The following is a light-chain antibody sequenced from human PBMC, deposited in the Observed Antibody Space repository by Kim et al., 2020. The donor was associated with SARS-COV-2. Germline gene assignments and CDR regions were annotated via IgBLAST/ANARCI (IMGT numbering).Light chain of an antibody. J-gene: IGKJ2*01. CDR1: ESIGNW. Sequence: DIQMTQSPSTLSASVGDRVTITCRASESIGNWLAWYQQKPGKAPKLLIYLASTLESGVPSRFRGSGSGTEFTLTITSLQPDDFATYYCQHYIRFPYTFGQGTSWRS. CDR2: LAS. V-gene: IGKV1-5*03. CDR3: QHYIRFPYT.